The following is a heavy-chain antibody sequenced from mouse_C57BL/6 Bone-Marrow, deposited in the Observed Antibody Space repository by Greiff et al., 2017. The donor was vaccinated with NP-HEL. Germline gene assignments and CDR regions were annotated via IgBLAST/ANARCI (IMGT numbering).Heavy chain of an antibody. J-gene: IGHJ2*01. CDR1: GYTFTDYY. Sequence: EVQLQQSGPELVKPGASVKISCKASGYTFTDYYMNWVKQSHGKSLEWIGDINPNNGGTSYNQKFKGKATLTVDKSSSTAYMELRSLTSEDSAVYYCARPSIVRYYFDYWGQGTTLTVSS. V-gene: IGHV1-26*01. CDR2: INPNNGGT. CDR3: ARPSIVRYYFDY.